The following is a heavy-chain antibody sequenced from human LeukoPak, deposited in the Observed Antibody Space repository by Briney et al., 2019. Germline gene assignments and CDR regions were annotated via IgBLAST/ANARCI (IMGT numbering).Heavy chain of an antibody. CDR2: IYYSGST. V-gene: IGHV4-39*07. CDR1: GGSISSSSYY. Sequence: SETLSLTCTVSGGSISSSSYYWGWIRQPPGKGLEWIGSIYYSGSTYYNPSLKSRVTISVDTSKNPFSLKLSSVTAADTAVYYCAREWWDSSGWYRDYWGQGTLVTVSS. J-gene: IGHJ4*02. D-gene: IGHD6-19*01. CDR3: AREWWDSSGWYRDY.